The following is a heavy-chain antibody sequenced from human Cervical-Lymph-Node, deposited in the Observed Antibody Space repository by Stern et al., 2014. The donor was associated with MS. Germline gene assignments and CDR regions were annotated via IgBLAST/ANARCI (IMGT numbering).Heavy chain of an antibody. CDR3: AREADGMDV. CDR1: GYTFISYY. J-gene: IGHJ6*02. Sequence: QVQLVQSGAEAKKPGASVKVSCKASGYTFISYYMNWVRQAPGQGLEWMGIINPNGNKTFYAQKLQGRVTMTRDTSTSTVYMELSSLRSEDTAVYFCAREADGMDVWGQGTTVTVSS. CDR2: INPNGNKT. V-gene: IGHV1-46*03.